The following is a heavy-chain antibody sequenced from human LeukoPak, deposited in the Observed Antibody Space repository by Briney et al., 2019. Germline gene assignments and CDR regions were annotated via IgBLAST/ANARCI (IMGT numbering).Heavy chain of an antibody. J-gene: IGHJ4*02. Sequence: GRSLRLSCAASGFTFSSYGMHWVRQAPGKGLEWVAFIRYDGSNKYYADSVKGRFTISRDNSKNTLYLQMNSLRAEDTAVYYCAKPTGYSSGWFDYWGQGTLVTVSS. CDR3: AKPTGYSSGWFDY. D-gene: IGHD6-19*01. CDR2: IRYDGSNK. CDR1: GFTFSSYG. V-gene: IGHV3-30*02.